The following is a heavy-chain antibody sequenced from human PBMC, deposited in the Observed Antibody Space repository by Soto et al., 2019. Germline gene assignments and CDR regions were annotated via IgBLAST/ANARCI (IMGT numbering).Heavy chain of an antibody. CDR1: GFTFSSYW. D-gene: IGHD3-3*01. Sequence: GGSLRLSCAASGFTFSSYWMHWVRQAPGKGLVWVSRINSDGSSTSYADSVKGRFTISRDNAKNTLYLQMNSLRAEDTAVYYCARSVPGCYDVWSGLYYYYGMDVWGQGTTVTVSS. V-gene: IGHV3-74*01. CDR2: INSDGSST. CDR3: ARSVPGCYDVWSGLYYYYGMDV. J-gene: IGHJ6*02.